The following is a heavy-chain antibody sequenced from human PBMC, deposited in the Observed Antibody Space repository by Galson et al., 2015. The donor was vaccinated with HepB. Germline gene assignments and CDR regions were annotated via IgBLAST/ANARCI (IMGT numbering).Heavy chain of an antibody. D-gene: IGHD2-2*02. CDR1: GFTFSSYW. CDR2: VKQDGSEK. Sequence: SLRLSCAVSGFTFSSYWMSWVRQAPGKGLEWVANVKQDGSEKYYVDSVKGRFTISRDNAKNSLWLQMNSLRAEDTAVYFCARGYCGSTSCYKDDAFDIWGQGTMVTVSS. J-gene: IGHJ3*02. V-gene: IGHV3-7*04. CDR3: ARGYCGSTSCYKDDAFDI.